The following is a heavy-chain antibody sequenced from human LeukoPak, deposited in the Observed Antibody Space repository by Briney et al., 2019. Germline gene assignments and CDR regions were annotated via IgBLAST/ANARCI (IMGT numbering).Heavy chain of an antibody. CDR2: ISGSGGST. Sequence: GGSLRRSCAASGFTFNSYAMSWVRQAPGKGLESVSSISGSGGSTYYADSVKGRFTISRDNSKNTLYLQMNSLRAEDTAVYYCAKVWYRIAAAGYYFDYWGQGTLVTVSS. D-gene: IGHD6-13*01. J-gene: IGHJ4*02. V-gene: IGHV3-23*01. CDR3: AKVWYRIAAAGYYFDY. CDR1: GFTFNSYA.